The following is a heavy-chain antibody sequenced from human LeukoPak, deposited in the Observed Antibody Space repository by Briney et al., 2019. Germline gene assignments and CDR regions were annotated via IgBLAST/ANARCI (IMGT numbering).Heavy chain of an antibody. Sequence: ASVKVSCKASGYTFTSYYMHWVRQAPGQGLEWVGVINPSGGSTSYAQKFQGRVTMTRDTSTSTVYMELSSLRSDDTAVYYCARDYVASSTSVWSYYYLDVWGKGTTVTVSS. CDR2: INPSGGST. CDR3: ARDYVASSTSVWSYYYLDV. CDR1: GYTFTSYY. J-gene: IGHJ6*03. V-gene: IGHV1-46*01. D-gene: IGHD2-2*01.